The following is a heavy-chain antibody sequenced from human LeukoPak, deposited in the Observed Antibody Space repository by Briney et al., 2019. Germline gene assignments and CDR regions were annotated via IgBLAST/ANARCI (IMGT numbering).Heavy chain of an antibody. D-gene: IGHD3-10*01. Sequence: PGGSLRLSCAASGFTFSSYAMSWVRQAPGKGLEWVSAISGSGGSTDYADSVKDRFTISRDSSKNTIYLQMNSLRAEDTAVFYCAKSGGGTTKNKYYFDYWGQGTLVTVSS. CDR2: ISGSGGST. CDR1: GFTFSSYA. CDR3: AKSGGGTTKNKYYFDY. V-gene: IGHV3-23*01. J-gene: IGHJ4*02.